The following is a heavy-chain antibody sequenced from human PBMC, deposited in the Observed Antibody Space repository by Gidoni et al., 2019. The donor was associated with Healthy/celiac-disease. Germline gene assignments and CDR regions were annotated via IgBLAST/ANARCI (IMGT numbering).Heavy chain of an antibody. CDR3: ASMTTVSYYFDY. CDR1: GGSISSGGYY. J-gene: IGHJ4*02. V-gene: IGHV4-31*03. CDR2: IYYSGST. D-gene: IGHD4-17*01. Sequence: QVQLQESGPGLVKPSQTLSLTCTVSGGSISSGGYYWSWIRQHTGKGLEWIGYIYYSGSTYYNPSLKSRVTISVDTSKNQFSLKLSSVTAADTAVYYCASMTTVSYYFDYWGQGTLVTVSS.